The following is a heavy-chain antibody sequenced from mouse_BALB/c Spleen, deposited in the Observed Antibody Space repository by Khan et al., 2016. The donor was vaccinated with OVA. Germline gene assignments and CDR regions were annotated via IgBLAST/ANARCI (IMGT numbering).Heavy chain of an antibody. CDR3: ARIYGGDFDY. Sequence: EVKLLESGPGLVKPSQSLYLTCNVTGYSITSDYACNWIREFPGNMMGWRCYNSYSGDTKYNPSLKSRIAFTRETSENTFFLQLNSVTIEDTATYYCARIYGGDFDYWGQGTTLTVSS. V-gene: IGHV3-2*02. J-gene: IGHJ2*01. CDR1: GYSITSDYA. CDR2: NSYSGDT. D-gene: IGHD1-1*01.